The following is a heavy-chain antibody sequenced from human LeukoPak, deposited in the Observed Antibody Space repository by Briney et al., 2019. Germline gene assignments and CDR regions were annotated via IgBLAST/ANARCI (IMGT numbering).Heavy chain of an antibody. Sequence: SQTLSLTCAISGDSVSSNSAAWNWIRQSPSRGLEWLGRTYYRSKWYNDYAVSVKSRITINPDTSKNQFSLQLNSVTPEATAVYXCAXXYYDSXXXXYFDYWGQGTLVTVSS. CDR1: GDSVSSNSAA. CDR2: TYYRSKWYN. D-gene: IGHD3-22*01. V-gene: IGHV6-1*01. CDR3: AXXYYDSXXXXYFDY. J-gene: IGHJ4*02.